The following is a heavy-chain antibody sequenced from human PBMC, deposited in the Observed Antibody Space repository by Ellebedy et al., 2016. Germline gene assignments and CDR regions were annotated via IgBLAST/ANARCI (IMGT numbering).Heavy chain of an antibody. CDR3: FTGIGSYYDRSGYRRPFDH. CDR1: GFTFSNAW. Sequence: GGSLRLSCAASGFTFSNAWMSWVRQAPGKGLEWVGRIKKLTYVGTTDYAAPVKGRFTISRDDSKNTLDLQMNRLKTEDTAVYYCFTGIGSYYDRSGYRRPFDHWGQGTLVTVSS. J-gene: IGHJ4*02. D-gene: IGHD3-22*01. CDR2: IKKLTYVGTT. V-gene: IGHV3-15*01.